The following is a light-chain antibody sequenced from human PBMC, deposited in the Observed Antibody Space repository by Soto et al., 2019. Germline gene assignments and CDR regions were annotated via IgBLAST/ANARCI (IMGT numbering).Light chain of an antibody. CDR2: GVS. Sequence: QSALTQPASVSASPGQSITISCTGGKNDIGSSDSVSWYQHHPGKAPKLIIYGVSNRPSGTSNRFSGSKSGNTASLTISGLQADDEADYYCSSYRSSSTPCVFGGGTKVTVL. CDR1: KNDIGSSDS. V-gene: IGLV2-14*01. J-gene: IGLJ3*02. CDR3: SSYRSSSTPCV.